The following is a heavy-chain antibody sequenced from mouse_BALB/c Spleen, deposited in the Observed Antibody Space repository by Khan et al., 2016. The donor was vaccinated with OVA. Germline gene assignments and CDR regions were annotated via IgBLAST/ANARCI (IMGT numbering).Heavy chain of an antibody. J-gene: IGHJ2*01. CDR2: TYPGGGYT. CDR1: GYTFTNYW. CDR3: ARRGAARGTWDYFDY. Sequence: QVQLQQSGAELVRPGTSVKMSCKAAGYTFTNYWIGWVKQRPGHGLEWIGDTYPGGGYTNYNENFKGKVTLTADTSSSTAYMQLSGLTSEDSAIYYCARRGAARGTWDYFDYWGQGTTLTVSS. D-gene: IGHD3-1*01. V-gene: IGHV1-63*02.